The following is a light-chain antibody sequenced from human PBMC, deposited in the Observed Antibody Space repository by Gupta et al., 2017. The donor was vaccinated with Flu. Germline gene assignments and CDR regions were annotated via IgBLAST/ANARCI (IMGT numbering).Light chain of an antibody. Sequence: DIQMTQSPSTLSASVRDRVTITCRASQSISSWLAWYQQKPGKAPKLLIYKASSLESGVPSRFSGSGYGRELTLTISSRQQDDFASYYCQQYKSYSPWTFGQGTKVEIK. CDR3: QQYKSYSPWT. CDR1: QSISSW. V-gene: IGKV1-5*03. CDR2: KAS. J-gene: IGKJ1*01.